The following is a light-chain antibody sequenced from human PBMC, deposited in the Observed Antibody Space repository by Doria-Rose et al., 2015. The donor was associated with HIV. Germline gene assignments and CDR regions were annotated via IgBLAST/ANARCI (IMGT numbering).Light chain of an antibody. V-gene: IGLV2-8*01. Sequence: SPGQSVAISCTGTSSDVGGYNRVSWYQQHPGKAPKLMIYEVSQRPSGVPDRFSGSKSGNTASLTVSGLQADGEADYYCSSYADNRWVFGGGTKLTVL. CDR1: SSDVGGYNR. CDR3: SSYADNRWV. J-gene: IGLJ3*02. CDR2: EVS.